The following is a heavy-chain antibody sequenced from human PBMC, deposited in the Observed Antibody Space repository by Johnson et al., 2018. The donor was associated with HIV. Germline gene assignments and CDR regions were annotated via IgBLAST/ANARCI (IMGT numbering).Heavy chain of an antibody. V-gene: IGHV3-11*04. Sequence: QEQLVESGRGVVQPGGSLRLSCAASGFTVSSYYMTWIRQAPGKGLEWVSYISSSGSTIYYADSVKGRFTISRDNAKNSLYLQMKSLRAEDTAVYYCARVGIYYDSIEDAFDIWGQGTMVTVSS. D-gene: IGHD3-22*01. CDR3: ARVGIYYDSIEDAFDI. CDR1: GFTVSSYY. J-gene: IGHJ3*02. CDR2: ISSSGSTI.